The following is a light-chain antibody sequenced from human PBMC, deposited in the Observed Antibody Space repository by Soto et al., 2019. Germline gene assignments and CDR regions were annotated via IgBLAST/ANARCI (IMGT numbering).Light chain of an antibody. CDR3: LSYAGNHIYV. Sequence: QSGLTQPASGSGSRGQPVAISCTGTRSDVGGYNFVSWYQQHPGKAPKLMIYEVTKRPSGVPDRFSGSKSGNTASLTVSGLQAEDEADYYCLSYAGNHIYVCGRGT. CDR1: RSDVGGYNF. V-gene: IGLV2-8*01. J-gene: IGLJ1*01. CDR2: EVT.